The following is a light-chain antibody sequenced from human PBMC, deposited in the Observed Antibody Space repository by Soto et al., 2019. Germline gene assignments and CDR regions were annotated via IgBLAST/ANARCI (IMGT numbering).Light chain of an antibody. CDR2: GAS. CDR3: QQYGSSPYT. Sequence: EIVLTQSPGTLSLSPGERATLSCRASQSVSSSYLAWYQQKPGQAPRLLISGASSRATGIPERCSGSGSGTDFTLTISRLEPEDFGVYYCQQYGSSPYTFGQGTKLEIK. J-gene: IGKJ2*01. CDR1: QSVSSSY. V-gene: IGKV3-20*01.